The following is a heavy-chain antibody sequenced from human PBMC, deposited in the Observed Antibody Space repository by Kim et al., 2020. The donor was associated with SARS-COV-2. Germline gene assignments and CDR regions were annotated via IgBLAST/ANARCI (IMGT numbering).Heavy chain of an antibody. D-gene: IGHD3-3*01. CDR3: AASWSGYYSPYYFDY. Sequence: AQKFQERVTITRDTSTSTAYMELSSLRSEDTAVYYCAASWSGYYSPYYFDYWGQGTLVTVSS. V-gene: IGHV1-58*01. J-gene: IGHJ4*02.